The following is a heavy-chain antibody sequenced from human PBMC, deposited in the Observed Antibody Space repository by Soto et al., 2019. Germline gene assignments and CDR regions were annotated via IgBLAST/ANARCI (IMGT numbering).Heavy chain of an antibody. CDR3: ARTGHGHHDCLDY. D-gene: IGHD2-21*02. J-gene: IGHJ4*02. V-gene: IGHV3-7*01. Sequence: GGSLRLSCAASGFTFSSYWMDCVRQAPGKGLEWVANINQDGNEDNLLDSVKGRFTISRDNAKNSLFLQMNSLRVDDTAVYYCARTGHGHHDCLDYSGQVALVTLSS. CDR2: INQDGNED. CDR1: GFTFSSYW.